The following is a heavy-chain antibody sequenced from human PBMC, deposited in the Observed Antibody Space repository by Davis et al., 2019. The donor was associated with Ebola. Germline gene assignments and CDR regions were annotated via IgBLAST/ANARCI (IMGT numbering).Heavy chain of an antibody. Sequence: SETLSLTCTVSGGSISSSSYYWGWIRQPPGKGLEWIGSIYYSGSTYYNPSLKSRVTISVDTSKNQFSLKLSSVTAADTAVYYCARGGYSSGWSYYYYGMDVWGQGTTVTVSS. CDR2: IYYSGST. J-gene: IGHJ6*02. V-gene: IGHV4-39*07. CDR1: GGSISSSSYY. D-gene: IGHD6-19*01. CDR3: ARGGYSSGWSYYYYGMDV.